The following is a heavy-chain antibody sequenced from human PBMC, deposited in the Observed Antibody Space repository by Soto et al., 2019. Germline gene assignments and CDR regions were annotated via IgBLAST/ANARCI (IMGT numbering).Heavy chain of an antibody. V-gene: IGHV3-30*18. D-gene: IGHD6-19*01. CDR1: GFTFRNFG. CDR3: AKDWGSGLYDFDS. CDR2: ITYDGSNT. J-gene: IGHJ4*02. Sequence: QIQLVESGGGVVQPAKSLRVSCSASGFTFRNFGMHWVRQAPGKGLEWVAVITYDGSNTYYRESVEGRLTISRDNLQNMVYLPMNSLRVEDTGVYYCAKDWGSGLYDFDSWGQGTVVSVSS.